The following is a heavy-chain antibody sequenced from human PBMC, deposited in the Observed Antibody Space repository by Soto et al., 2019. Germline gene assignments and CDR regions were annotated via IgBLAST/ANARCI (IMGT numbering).Heavy chain of an antibody. CDR3: ARGYCTNGVCSNYYGMDV. D-gene: IGHD2-8*01. V-gene: IGHV1-2*04. CDR1: GYTFTGYY. CDR2: INPNSGGT. Sequence: QVQLVQSGAEVKKPGASVKVSCKASGYTFTGYYMHWVRQAPGQGLEWMGWINPNSGGTNYEQKFQGWVTMTRDTSISTAYMERSRLRSDDTAVYYCARGYCTNGVCSNYYGMDVWGQGTTVTVSS. J-gene: IGHJ6*02.